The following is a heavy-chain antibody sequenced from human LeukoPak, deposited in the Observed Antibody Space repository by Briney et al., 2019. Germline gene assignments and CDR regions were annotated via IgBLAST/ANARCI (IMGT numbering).Heavy chain of an antibody. V-gene: IGHV3-48*04. J-gene: IGHJ4*02. Sequence: GGSLRLSCAASGFTFSSYSMNWVRQAPGKGLEWVSFISSSIITIYYADSVKGRFTISRDNAKNSLYLQMNSLRAEDTAVYYCARDQGVPGIAAAGYYFDYWGQGTLVTVSS. CDR1: GFTFSSYS. D-gene: IGHD6-13*01. CDR2: ISSSIITI. CDR3: ARDQGVPGIAAAGYYFDY.